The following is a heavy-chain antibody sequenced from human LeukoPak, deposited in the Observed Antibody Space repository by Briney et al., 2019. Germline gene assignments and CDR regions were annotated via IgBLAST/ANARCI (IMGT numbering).Heavy chain of an antibody. V-gene: IGHV3-23*01. J-gene: IGHJ4*02. Sequence: GGSLRLSCAASGFTFTTYGMTWVRQAPGEGLEWVSSISGGGGTTHYADPVRGRFTISRDSSKNTLYLQMNSLRAEDTAVYYCAKEMATREYFDHWGQGTPVTVSS. CDR1: GFTFTTYG. CDR2: ISGGGGTT. CDR3: AKEMATREYFDH. D-gene: IGHD5-24*01.